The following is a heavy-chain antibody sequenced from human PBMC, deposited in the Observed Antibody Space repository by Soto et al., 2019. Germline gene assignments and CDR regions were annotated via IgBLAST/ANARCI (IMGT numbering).Heavy chain of an antibody. V-gene: IGHV3-23*01. CDR1: GFTFSSYA. D-gene: IGHD3-22*01. CDR3: AKEIAYYDSSGYFFFAAFDI. J-gene: IGHJ3*02. Sequence: GGSLRLSCAASGFTFSSYAMSWVRQAPGKGLEWVSAISGSGGSTYYADSVEGRFTISRDNSKNTLYLQMNSLRAEDTAVYYCAKEIAYYDSSGYFFFAAFDIWGQGTMVTVSS. CDR2: ISGSGGST.